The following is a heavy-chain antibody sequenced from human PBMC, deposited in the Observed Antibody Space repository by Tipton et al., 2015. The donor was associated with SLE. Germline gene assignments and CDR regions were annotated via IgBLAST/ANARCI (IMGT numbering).Heavy chain of an antibody. D-gene: IGHD6-19*01. J-gene: IGHJ4*02. CDR1: DGSIRDYY. CDR3: ARDSPTVAGTFYS. V-gene: IGHV4-4*07. CDR2: IYASGST. Sequence: TLSLTCTVSDGSIRDYYWTWIRQPAGEGLEWIGRIYASGSTNYNPSLRSRAAMSVDTSKSQFSLKLTSVTAADSAVYYCARDSPTVAGTFYSWGQGALVIVSA.